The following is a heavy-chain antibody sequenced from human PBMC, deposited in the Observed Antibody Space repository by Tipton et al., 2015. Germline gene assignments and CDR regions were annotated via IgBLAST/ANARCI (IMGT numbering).Heavy chain of an antibody. CDR3: ARIGLVVVTPRWYFDL. V-gene: IGHV3-53*01. CDR2: THSSGGT. CDR1: GFTVSSNY. Sequence: GSLRLSCAASGFTVSSNYMSWVRQAPGKGLEWVSTTHSSGGTHYADSVQGRFTISRDPFKNTLYLQMNSLRAEDTAVYYCARIGLVVVTPRWYFDLWGRGTLVTVSS. D-gene: IGHD2-21*02. J-gene: IGHJ2*01.